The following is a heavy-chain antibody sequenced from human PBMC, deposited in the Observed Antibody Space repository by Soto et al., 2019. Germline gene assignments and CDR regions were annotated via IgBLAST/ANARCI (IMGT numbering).Heavy chain of an antibody. D-gene: IGHD2-21*01. CDR1: GGSLSSSDYY. Sequence: SETLSLTCTVSGGSLSSSDYYWGWIRQSPGMGLQWMGVMSYTANTYYNPSLKSRVTISVDTSNNQFSLKLRSVTAADTAVYYCARYSPYNYYYLDVWGKGTTVTVSS. CDR3: ARYSPYNYYYLDV. V-gene: IGHV4-39*01. CDR2: MSYTANT. J-gene: IGHJ6*03.